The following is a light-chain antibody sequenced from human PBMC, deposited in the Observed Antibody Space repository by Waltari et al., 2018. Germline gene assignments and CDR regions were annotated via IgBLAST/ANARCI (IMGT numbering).Light chain of an antibody. CDR1: QRITSTY. CDR3: QQYNNWPLYT. V-gene: IGKV3-20*01. J-gene: IGKJ2*01. CDR2: DAS. Sequence: EIVLTQSPGTLSLSPGERATLSCRASQRITSTYLAWYQQRPGQAPRLLIYDASTRATGIPDRFSGSGSGTDFTLTISRLEPEDFAVYYCQQYNNWPLYTFGQGTKLEIK.